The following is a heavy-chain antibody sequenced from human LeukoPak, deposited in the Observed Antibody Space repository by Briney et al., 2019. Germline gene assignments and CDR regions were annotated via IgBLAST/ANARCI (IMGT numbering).Heavy chain of an antibody. D-gene: IGHD2-15*01. CDR3: ATVGVGYCSGGSCYRVDAFDI. Sequence: ASVKVSCKVSGYTLTELSMHWVRQAPGKGLEWMGGFNPDDGETIYAQKFQGRVTMTEDTSTDTAYMELSSLRSEDTAVYYCATVGVGYCSGGSCYRVDAFDIWGQGTMVTVSS. CDR2: FNPDDGET. J-gene: IGHJ3*02. CDR1: GYTLTELS. V-gene: IGHV1-24*01.